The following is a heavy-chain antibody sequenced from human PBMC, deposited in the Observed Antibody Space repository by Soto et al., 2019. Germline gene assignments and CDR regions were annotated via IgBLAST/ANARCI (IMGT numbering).Heavy chain of an antibody. CDR3: ARQRVLHREWLVDY. J-gene: IGHJ4*02. CDR1: GGSISSSSYY. D-gene: IGHD3-10*01. CDR2: IYYSGST. V-gene: IGHV4-39*01. Sequence: QLQRQESGPGLVKPSETLSLTCTVSGGSISSSSYYWGWIRQPPGKGLEWIGRIYYSGSTYYNPSLRSRVTISVDTSKNAFSLKMSSVTAADTAVYYCARQRVLHREWLVDYWGQGTLVTVSS.